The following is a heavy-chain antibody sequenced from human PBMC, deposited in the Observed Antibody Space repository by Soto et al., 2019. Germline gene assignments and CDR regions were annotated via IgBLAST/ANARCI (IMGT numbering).Heavy chain of an antibody. CDR2: MNANSGSE. D-gene: IGHD6-13*01. CDR3: ARGGPAAGFDY. Sequence: ASVKVSCKASGYTFTSYDINWVRQATGQGLEWMGWMNANSGSEGYAQNFQGRVTLTRDTSMSTAYMELSGLRSDDTAIYYCARGGPAAGFDYWGQGTLVTVSS. CDR1: GYTFTSYD. J-gene: IGHJ4*02. V-gene: IGHV1-8*01.